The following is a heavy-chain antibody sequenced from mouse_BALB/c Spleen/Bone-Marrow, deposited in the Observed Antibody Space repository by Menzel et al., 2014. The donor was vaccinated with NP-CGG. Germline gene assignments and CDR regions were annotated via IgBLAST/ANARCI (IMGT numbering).Heavy chain of an antibody. D-gene: IGHD2-1*01. J-gene: IGHJ4*01. CDR3: SGNYYAMDY. CDR2: IDPENGDT. CDR1: GFNIKDYY. Sequence: VQLQQSGAELVRSGASVKLSCTASGFNIKDYYMHWVKQRPEQGLEWIGWIDPENGDTEYAPKFQGKATMTADTSSNTAYLQLSSLTSEDTAVYYCSGNYYAMDYRGQGTSVTVSS. V-gene: IGHV14-4*02.